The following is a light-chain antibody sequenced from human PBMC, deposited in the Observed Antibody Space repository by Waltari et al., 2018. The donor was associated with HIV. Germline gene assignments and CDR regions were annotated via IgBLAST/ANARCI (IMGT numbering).Light chain of an antibody. CDR3: AAWDHDLSAVL. CDR1: TSNTGRSY. J-gene: IGLJ2*01. CDR2: RNY. Sequence: QSVLTQAPSTSETPGQRVTISCSGSTSNTGRSYVYWYHQLPGTAPKLLIYRNYQRPSGVPDRFSGSKSGTSASLAISGLRPEDEGDYFCAAWDHDLSAVLFGGGTKLTVL. V-gene: IGLV1-47*01.